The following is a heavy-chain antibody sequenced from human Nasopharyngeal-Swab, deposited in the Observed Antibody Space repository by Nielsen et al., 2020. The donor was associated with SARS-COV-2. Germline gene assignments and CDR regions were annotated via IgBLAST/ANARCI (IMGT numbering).Heavy chain of an antibody. CDR2: ISYDGSKK. CDR3: ARDQGSSWYTYYYYYGMDV. CDR1: GFIFSRYA. D-gene: IGHD6-13*01. Sequence: GGSLRLSCAASGFIFSRYAMHWVRQAPGKGLEWVAVISYDGSKKYYADSVKGRFTISRDNSKNTLYLQMNSLRAEDTAVYYCARDQGSSWYTYYYYYGMDVWGQGTTVTVSS. J-gene: IGHJ6*02. V-gene: IGHV3-30-3*01.